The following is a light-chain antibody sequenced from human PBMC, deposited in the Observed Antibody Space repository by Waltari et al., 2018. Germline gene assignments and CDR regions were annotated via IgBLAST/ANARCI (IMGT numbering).Light chain of an antibody. Sequence: QLVVTQSPSASASLGASVKLTCTLSSGHSSNILAWIQQQPEKGPRYLMKVNSDGSHSRGDEIPDRFSGSSSGAERHLTISSLQAEDEADYYCQTGGHGTWVFGGGTKLTVL. CDR3: QTGGHGTWV. V-gene: IGLV4-69*01. CDR1: SGHSSNI. J-gene: IGLJ3*02. CDR2: VNSDGSH.